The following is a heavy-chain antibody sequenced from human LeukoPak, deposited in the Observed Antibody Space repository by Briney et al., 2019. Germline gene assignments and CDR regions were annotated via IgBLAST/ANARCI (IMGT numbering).Heavy chain of an antibody. J-gene: IGHJ4*02. CDR3: ARDPYYYDSSGLMGVDY. V-gene: IGHV1-2*02. CDR2: INPNSGGT. Sequence: ASVKVSCKASGYTFTGYYVHWVRQAPGQGLEWMGWINPNSGGTNYAQKFQGRVTMTRDTPISTAYMELSRLRSDDTAVYYCARDPYYYDSSGLMGVDYWGQGTLVTVPS. CDR1: GYTFTGYY. D-gene: IGHD3-22*01.